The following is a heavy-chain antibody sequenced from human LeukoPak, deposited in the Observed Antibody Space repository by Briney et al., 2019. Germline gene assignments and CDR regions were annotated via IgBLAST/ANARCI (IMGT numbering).Heavy chain of an antibody. D-gene: IGHD3-10*01. Sequence: PSETLSLTCTVSNDSISSYYWSWIRQPAGKGLEWIGRIYTRGSINYNPSLKSRVTVSVDRSKKQFTLKLSSVTAADTAVYYCARGFTMVRGPYGWFDPWGQGALVTVSS. CDR2: IYTRGSI. CDR3: ARGFTMVRGPYGWFDP. CDR1: NDSISSYY. V-gene: IGHV4-4*07. J-gene: IGHJ5*02.